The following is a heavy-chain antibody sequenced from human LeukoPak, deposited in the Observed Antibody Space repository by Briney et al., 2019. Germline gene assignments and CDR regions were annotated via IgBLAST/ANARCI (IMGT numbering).Heavy chain of an antibody. Sequence: GGSLRLSCAASGFTFSDYYMSWIRQAPGKGLEWVSYISSSGSTIYYADSVKGRFTNSRDNAKNSLYLQMNSLRAEDTAVYYCARAGYDSSRAAEEPYFDYWGQGTLVTVSS. V-gene: IGHV3-11*04. J-gene: IGHJ4*02. CDR3: ARAGYDSSRAAEEPYFDY. CDR2: ISSSGSTI. CDR1: GFTFSDYY. D-gene: IGHD3-22*01.